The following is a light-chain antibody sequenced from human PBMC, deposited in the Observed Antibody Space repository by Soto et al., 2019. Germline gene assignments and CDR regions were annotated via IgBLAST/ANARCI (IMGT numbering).Light chain of an antibody. Sequence: QSVLTQPPSVSGAPGQRVTISCTGSSSNIEAGYDVHWYKQLPGTAPKLLIYGNSNRPSGVPDRFSGSKSGTSASMAISVFLAEDEADYYCQSYDSSLSGSGVFGTGTKVTVL. CDR2: GNS. CDR3: QSYDSSLSGSGV. J-gene: IGLJ1*01. CDR1: SSNIEAGYD. V-gene: IGLV1-40*01.